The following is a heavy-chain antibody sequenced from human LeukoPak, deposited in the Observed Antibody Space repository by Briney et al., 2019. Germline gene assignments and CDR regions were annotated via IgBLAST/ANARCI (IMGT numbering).Heavy chain of an antibody. V-gene: IGHV3-23*01. Sequence: GGSLRLSCAASRFTFSSYAMSWVRQAPGKGLEWVSAISGSGGSTYYADSVKGRFTISRDNSKNTLYLQMNSLRAEDTAVYYCAKSSGYCSSTSCYPAWFDPWGQGTLVTVSS. J-gene: IGHJ5*02. CDR2: ISGSGGST. CDR1: RFTFSSYA. CDR3: AKSSGYCSSTSCYPAWFDP. D-gene: IGHD2-2*01.